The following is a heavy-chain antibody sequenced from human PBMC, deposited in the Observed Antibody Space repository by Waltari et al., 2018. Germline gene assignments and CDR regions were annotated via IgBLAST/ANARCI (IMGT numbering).Heavy chain of an antibody. CDR3: ARLRYAKRDDAFDI. CDR2: IYYSGST. J-gene: IGHJ3*02. Sequence: QLQLQESGPGLVKPSETLSLTCTVSGGSISSSSYYWGWIRQPPGKGLEWIGSIYYSGSTYYNPSLKSRVTISVDTSKNQFSLKLSSVTAADTAVYYCARLRYAKRDDAFDIWGQGTMVTVSS. V-gene: IGHV4-39*01. CDR1: GGSISSSSYY. D-gene: IGHD3-9*01.